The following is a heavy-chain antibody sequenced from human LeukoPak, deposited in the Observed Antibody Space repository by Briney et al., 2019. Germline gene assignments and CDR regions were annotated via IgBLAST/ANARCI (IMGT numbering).Heavy chain of an antibody. D-gene: IGHD6-19*01. J-gene: IGHJ4*02. V-gene: IGHV3-23*01. CDR2: ISGSGGST. CDR3: AEHSSGWSRGDYFDY. CDR1: GFTFSSYA. Sequence: GGSLRLSCAASGFTFSSYAMSWVRQAPGKGLEWVSAISGSGGSTYYADSVKGRLTISRDNSKNTLYLQMNSLRAEDTAVYYCAEHSSGWSRGDYFDYWGQGTLVTVSS.